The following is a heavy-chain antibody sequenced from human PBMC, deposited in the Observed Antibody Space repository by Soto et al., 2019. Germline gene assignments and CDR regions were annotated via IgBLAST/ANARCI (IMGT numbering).Heavy chain of an antibody. CDR1: GGSISSGGYY. V-gene: IGHV4-31*03. Sequence: QVQLQESGPGLVKPSQTLSLTCTVSGGSISSGGYYWSWIRQHPGKLLEWIGYIYYRGSTYYNPSLKSRITISVDTAKNHFALQLSSVTAADTAVYYCARAGYYYDSSGDYYFDYWGQGTLVTVSS. CDR2: IYYRGST. D-gene: IGHD3-22*01. J-gene: IGHJ4*02. CDR3: ARAGYYYDSSGDYYFDY.